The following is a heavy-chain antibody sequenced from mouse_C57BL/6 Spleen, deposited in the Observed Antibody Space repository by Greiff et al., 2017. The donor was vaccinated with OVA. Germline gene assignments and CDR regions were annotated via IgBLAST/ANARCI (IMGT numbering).Heavy chain of an antibody. CDR1: GYAFTNYL. CDR3: ARWDYDRGDY. V-gene: IGHV1-54*01. Sequence: VQRVESGAELVRPGTAVKVSCKASGYAFTNYLIEWVMQRPGQGLEWIGVINPGSGGTNYNEKFKGKAALTADKSSNTAYMQLSSLTSEDSAVYFCARWDYDRGDYWGQGTTLTVSS. D-gene: IGHD2-4*01. CDR2: INPGSGGT. J-gene: IGHJ2*01.